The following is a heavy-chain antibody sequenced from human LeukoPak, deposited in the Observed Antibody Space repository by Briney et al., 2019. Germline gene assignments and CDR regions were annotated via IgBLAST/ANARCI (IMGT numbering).Heavy chain of an antibody. D-gene: IGHD7-27*01. V-gene: IGHV4-34*01. CDR3: ARGQNRGSPRHFDY. J-gene: IGHJ4*02. Sequence: PSETLSLTCAVYGGSFSGYYWSLIRQPPGKGLEWIGEINHSGSTNYNPSLKSRVTISVDTSKNQFSLKLSSVTAADTAVYYCARGQNRGSPRHFDYWGQGTLVTVSS. CDR1: GGSFSGYY. CDR2: INHSGST.